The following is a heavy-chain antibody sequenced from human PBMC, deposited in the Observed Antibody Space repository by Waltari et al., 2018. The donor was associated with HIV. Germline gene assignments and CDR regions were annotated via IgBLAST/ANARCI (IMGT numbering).Heavy chain of an antibody. Sequence: QVQLQESGPGLVKPSETLSLTCAVSGYPFSSGSSWGWIRQPPGKGLEWIGIIYHSGSTYYNPSLKSRVTISVDTSKNQFSLKLSSVTAADTAVYYCARAGIAAAGPFDPWGQGTLVTVSS. V-gene: IGHV4-38-2*01. D-gene: IGHD6-13*01. CDR3: ARAGIAAAGPFDP. CDR1: GYPFSSGSS. CDR2: IYHSGST. J-gene: IGHJ5*02.